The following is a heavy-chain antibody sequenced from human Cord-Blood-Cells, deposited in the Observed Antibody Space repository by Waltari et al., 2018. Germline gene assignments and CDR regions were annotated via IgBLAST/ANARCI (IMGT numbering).Heavy chain of an antibody. D-gene: IGHD1-26*01. CDR2: IWYDGSNK. CDR1: GFTFGSNV. Sequence: QLQLVESGGGVVQPGGSRSLSWAAPGFTFGSNVTPGAPKAPGKGLEWVAVIWYDGSNKYYADSVKGRFTISRDNSKNTLYLQMNSLRAEDTAVYYCARGGSGSYWYFDLWGRGTLVTVSS. V-gene: IGHV3-33*01. J-gene: IGHJ2*01. CDR3: ARGGSGSYWYFDL.